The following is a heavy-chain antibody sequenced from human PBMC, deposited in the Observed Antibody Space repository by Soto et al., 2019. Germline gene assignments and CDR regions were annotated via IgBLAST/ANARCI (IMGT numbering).Heavy chain of an antibody. Sequence: PGESLKISCAASGFPFSNAWMNWVRQAPGKGLEWVGRIKSKTDGGTTDYAAPVKGRFTISRDDSKNTLYLQMNSLKTEDTAVYYCTTLGYCISNSCHQVGYWGQGTLVTVSS. CDR2: IKSKTDGGTT. CDR3: TTLGYCISNSCHQVGY. V-gene: IGHV3-15*07. J-gene: IGHJ4*02. CDR1: GFPFSNAW. D-gene: IGHD2-2*01.